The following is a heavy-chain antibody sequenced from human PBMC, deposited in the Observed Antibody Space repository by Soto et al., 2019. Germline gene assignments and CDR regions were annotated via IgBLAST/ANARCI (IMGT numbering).Heavy chain of an antibody. J-gene: IGHJ4*02. D-gene: IGHD3-16*02. CDR3: ARGYDYIWGSYRGGWYFDY. Sequence: PGGSLRLSCAASGIIFTGFGMHWVRQAPGKGLEWVAVIRYDGSNTYYADSVKGRFTISRDNSKNTLYLQMNSLRAEDTAVYYCARGYDYIWGSYRGGWYFDYWGQGTLVTVSS. V-gene: IGHV3-33*01. CDR2: IRYDGSNT. CDR1: GIIFTGFG.